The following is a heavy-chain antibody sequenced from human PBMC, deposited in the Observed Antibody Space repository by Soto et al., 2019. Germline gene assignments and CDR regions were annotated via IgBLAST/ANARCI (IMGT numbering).Heavy chain of an antibody. J-gene: IGHJ4*01. CDR1: GFTFSTST. Sequence: SVKVSGKASGFTFSTSTVQWVRQTRGHRLEWIGWIVVGNGNTNFAQNLRQRVTFSRDMSTSTVFMELGSLRSDDTAMYYCATASAGYTFGFDSWGQGSLVTVSS. CDR3: ATASAGYTFGFDS. CDR2: IVVGNGNT. D-gene: IGHD5-12*01. V-gene: IGHV1-58*01.